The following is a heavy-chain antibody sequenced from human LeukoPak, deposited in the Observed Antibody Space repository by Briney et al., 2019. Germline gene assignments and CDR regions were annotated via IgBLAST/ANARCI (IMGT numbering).Heavy chain of an antibody. CDR2: VSADGSTK. Sequence: GGSLRLSCAASGFNFSSYSMHWVRQAPGKGLGWVAVVSADGSTKYYADSVKGRFTISRDNSKNTLYLQMNSLRAEDTAVYYCAKVGYAAGTNYYYMDVWGKGTTVTVSS. CDR3: AKVGYAAGTNYYYMDV. J-gene: IGHJ6*03. V-gene: IGHV3-30-3*01. CDR1: GFNFSSYS. D-gene: IGHD6-13*01.